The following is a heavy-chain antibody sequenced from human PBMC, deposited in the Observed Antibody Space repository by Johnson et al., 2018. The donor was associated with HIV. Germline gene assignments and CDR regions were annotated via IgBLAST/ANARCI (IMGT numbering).Heavy chain of an antibody. CDR3: ARVGPRSRDAFDI. CDR2: ISSNGGST. J-gene: IGHJ3*02. D-gene: IGHD1-26*01. Sequence: VQLVESGGGLVQPGGSLRLSCAASGFTFSNYAMHWVRQAPGKGLEYVSAISSNGGSTYYANSVKGRFTISRDNSKNTLYLQMGSLRAEDMSVYYCARVGPRSRDAFDIWGQWTMVTVSS. V-gene: IGHV3-64*01. CDR1: GFTFSNYA.